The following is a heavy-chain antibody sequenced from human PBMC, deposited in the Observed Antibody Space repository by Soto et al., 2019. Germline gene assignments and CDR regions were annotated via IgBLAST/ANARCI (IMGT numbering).Heavy chain of an antibody. Sequence: SETLSLTCAVFSASLGAHYWAWIRQSPDKGLEWIGEVHPSGSTDYNPSLTSRLTLSSDTTKKQFSLKVGSVTAADTAVYFCARGKPSGYRFGPRNFFYYGLDVWGPGTTVTVSS. CDR2: VHPSGST. CDR3: ARGKPSGYRFGPRNFFYYGLDV. V-gene: IGHV4-34*01. J-gene: IGHJ6*02. CDR1: SASLGAHY. D-gene: IGHD5-18*01.